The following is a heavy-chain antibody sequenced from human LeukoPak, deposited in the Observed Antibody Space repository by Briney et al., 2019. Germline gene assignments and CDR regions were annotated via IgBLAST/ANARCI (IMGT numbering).Heavy chain of an antibody. CDR1: GGSISSGGYY. J-gene: IGHJ5*02. V-gene: IGHV4-31*03. D-gene: IGHD6-13*01. CDR3: AREQQLAVFPINWFDP. Sequence: SETLSLTCTVSGGSISSGGYYWSWIRQHPGKGLEWIGYIYYSGSTYYNPSLKSRVTISVDTSKNQFSLKLSSVTAADTAVYYCAREQQLAVFPINWFDPWGQGTLVTVSS. CDR2: IYYSGST.